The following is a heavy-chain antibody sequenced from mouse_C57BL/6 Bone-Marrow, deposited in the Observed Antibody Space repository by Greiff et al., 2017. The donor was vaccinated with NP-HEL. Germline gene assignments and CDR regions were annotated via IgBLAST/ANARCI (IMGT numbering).Heavy chain of an antibody. CDR1: GYTFTSYW. CDR3: ARSYYSNYEDFDY. D-gene: IGHD2-5*01. V-gene: IGHV1-72*01. J-gene: IGHJ2*01. CDR2: IDPNSGGT. Sequence: VQLQKSGAELVKPGASVKLSCKASGYTFTSYWMHWVKQRPGRGLEWIGRIDPNSGGTKYNEKFKSRATLTVDKPSSTAYMQLSSLTSEDSAVYYCARSYYSNYEDFDYWGQGTTLTVSS.